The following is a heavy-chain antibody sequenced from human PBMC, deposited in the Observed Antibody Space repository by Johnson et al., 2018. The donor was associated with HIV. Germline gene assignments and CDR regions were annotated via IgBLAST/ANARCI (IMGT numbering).Heavy chain of an antibody. CDR3: ARACRDGYTCDAFDI. D-gene: IGHD5-24*01. Sequence: VQLVESGGGLVQPGGSLRLSCAAPGISVSSYYMSWVRQAPGKVLEWVSVISSGGSTSYPDSVKGRFTISRDNSKNTLYLQMNSLRAEDTAVYYCARACRDGYTCDAFDICGQGTMVTVSS. CDR1: GISVSSYY. J-gene: IGHJ3*02. V-gene: IGHV3-66*01. CDR2: ISSGGST.